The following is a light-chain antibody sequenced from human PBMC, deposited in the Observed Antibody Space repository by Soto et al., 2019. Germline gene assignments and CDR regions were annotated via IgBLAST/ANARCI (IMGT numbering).Light chain of an antibody. V-gene: IGKV3-15*01. J-gene: IGKJ4*01. CDR3: QQYNNWPPD. CDR1: QSVSSN. CDR2: GAS. Sequence: EIVMTQSPATLSVSPGERATLSCRASQSVSSNLAWYQQKPGQAPRLLSYGASTRATGIPARFSGSGSGTEFTLTISSLQSEDFAVYYCQQYNNWPPDFGGGTKVEIK.